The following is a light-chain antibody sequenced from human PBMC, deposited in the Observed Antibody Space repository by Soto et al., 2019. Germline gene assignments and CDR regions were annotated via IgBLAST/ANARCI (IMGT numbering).Light chain of an antibody. CDR1: QSIITY. CDR2: GAS. Sequence: DIVMTQSPSTLSVSVGERVTLSCRASQSIITYLAWYQQKPGKAPRLLIYGASTMHAMVPARFSGSGSGTEFTLTISSLQSDDFAAYYCQQYNNWPRTFGQGTKVDIK. CDR3: QQYNNWPRT. J-gene: IGKJ1*01. V-gene: IGKV3-15*01.